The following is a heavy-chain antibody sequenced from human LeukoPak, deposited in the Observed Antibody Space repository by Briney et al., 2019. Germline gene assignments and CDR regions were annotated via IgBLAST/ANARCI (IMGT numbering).Heavy chain of an antibody. CDR1: GYTFTCYY. J-gene: IGHJ5*02. Sequence: GASVKVSCKASGYTFTCYYMHWVRQAPGQGLEWMGIINPSGGSTSYAQKFQGRVTMTRDTSTSTVYMELSSLRSEDTAVYYCARSLRMDNWFDPWGEATLVTVSS. CDR3: ARSLRMDNWFDP. CDR2: INPSGGST. D-gene: IGHD2-2*03. V-gene: IGHV1-46*01.